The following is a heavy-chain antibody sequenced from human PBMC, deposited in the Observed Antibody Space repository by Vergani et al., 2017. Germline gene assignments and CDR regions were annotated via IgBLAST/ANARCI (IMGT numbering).Heavy chain of an antibody. CDR3: ARVPPIGRYFDWPYFDY. Sequence: QLQLQESGSGLVKPSQTLSLNCAASGGSISSSSYYWGWIRQPPGKGLEWIGSIYYSGSTYYNPSLKSRVNISVETSKNPFSLKLSSVTPADTAVYYCARVPPIGRYFDWPYFDYWGQGTLVTVSS. D-gene: IGHD3-9*01. J-gene: IGHJ4*02. CDR2: IYYSGST. V-gene: IGHV4-39*01. CDR1: GGSISSSSYY.